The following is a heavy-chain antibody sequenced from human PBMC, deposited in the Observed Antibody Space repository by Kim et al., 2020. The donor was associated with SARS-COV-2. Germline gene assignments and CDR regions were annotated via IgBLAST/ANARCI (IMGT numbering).Heavy chain of an antibody. J-gene: IGHJ4*02. CDR3: ARVGRSTVTTYYFDY. V-gene: IGHV3-11*05. Sequence: DHVRGRLPISRDNAKTSLYLQMNSLRAEDTAVYYCARVGRSTVTTYYFDYWVQGTLVTVSS. D-gene: IGHD4-17*01.